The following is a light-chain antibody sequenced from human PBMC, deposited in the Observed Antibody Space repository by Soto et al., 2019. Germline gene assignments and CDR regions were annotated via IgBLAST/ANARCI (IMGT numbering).Light chain of an antibody. CDR1: SSDVGAYNY. V-gene: IGLV2-14*01. J-gene: IGLJ1*01. CDR3: SSYTSATTYV. CDR2: DVS. Sequence: QSALTQPASVSGSPGQSITISCTGTSSDVGAYNYASWYQQYPGEAPKVIIYDVSHRPAGVSNRFSGSKSGNTASLTISGLQTQDEADYYCSSYTSATTYVAGPRSKVTVL.